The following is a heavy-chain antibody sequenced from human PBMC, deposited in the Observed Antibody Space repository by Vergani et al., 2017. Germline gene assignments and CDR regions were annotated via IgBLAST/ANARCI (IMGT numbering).Heavy chain of an antibody. CDR3: VGGYYDFWSGYLPPGDY. J-gene: IGHJ4*02. Sequence: VQLLESGGGLVQPGGSLRLSCAASGFTFSSYAMSWVRQAPGKGLEWVSAISGSGGSTYYADSVKGRFTISRDNSKNTLYLQMNSLRAEDTAVYYCVGGYYDFWSGYLPPGDYWGQGTLVTVSS. CDR2: ISGSGGST. V-gene: IGHV3-23*01. D-gene: IGHD3-3*01. CDR1: GFTFSSYA.